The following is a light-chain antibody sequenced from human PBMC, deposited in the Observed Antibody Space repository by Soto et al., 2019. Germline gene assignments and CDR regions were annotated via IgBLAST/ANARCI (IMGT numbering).Light chain of an antibody. V-gene: IGKV3-15*01. CDR3: QQYNNWTPFT. CDR2: GAS. CDR1: QSVSRS. J-gene: IGKJ3*01. Sequence: EIVMTQSPATLSVSPGERVTLSCRASQSVSRSLAWYQQKPGQAPRLLIYGASTRATGIPARFSGSGSRTEFTLTISSLQSEDFAVYYCQQYNNWTPFTVGTGTKVDIK.